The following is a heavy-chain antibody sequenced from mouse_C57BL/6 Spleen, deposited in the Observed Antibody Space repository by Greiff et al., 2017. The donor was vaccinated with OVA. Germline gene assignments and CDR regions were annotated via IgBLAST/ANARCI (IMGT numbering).Heavy chain of an antibody. CDR2: IWWDDDK. D-gene: IGHD2-3*01. CDR3: ARRARGWGFDY. J-gene: IGHJ3*01. V-gene: IGHV8-8*01. CDR1: GFSLSTFGMG. Sequence: QVTLKECGPGILQPSQTLSLTCSFSGFSLSTFGMGVGWIRQPSGKGLEWLAHIWWDDDKYYNPALKSRLTISNDTSKNRVFLKIANVDTADTATDYCARRARGWGFDYWGQGTLVTVSA.